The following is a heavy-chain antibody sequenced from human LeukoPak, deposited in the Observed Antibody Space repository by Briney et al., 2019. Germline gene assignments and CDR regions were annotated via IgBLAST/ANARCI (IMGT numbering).Heavy chain of an antibody. D-gene: IGHD5-12*01. CDR2: IKQDGSEK. CDR1: GFTFSSYW. Sequence: GGSLRLSCAASGFTFSSYWMSWVRQAPGKGLEWVANIKQDGSEKYYVDSVKGRFTISRDNTKNSLYLQMNSLRAEDTAVYYCARADTVATILYYYYYGMDVWGQGTTVTVSS. J-gene: IGHJ6*02. V-gene: IGHV3-7*01. CDR3: ARADTVATILYYYYYGMDV.